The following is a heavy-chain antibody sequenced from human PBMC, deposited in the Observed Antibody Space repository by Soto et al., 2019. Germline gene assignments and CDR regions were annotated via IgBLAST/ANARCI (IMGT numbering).Heavy chain of an antibody. V-gene: IGHV3-33*01. CDR2: IWNHGNTA. J-gene: IGHJ4*02. Sequence: PGGSLRLSCVASGVTLSYYGVHWVRQSPGKGLEWVALIWNHGNTAYHADSVKGRFTVSRDNSRNTVYLQMNSLRAEDTAVYYCARESEDLTSNFDYWGQGTLVTVSS. CDR3: ARESEDLTSNFDY. CDR1: GVTLSYYG.